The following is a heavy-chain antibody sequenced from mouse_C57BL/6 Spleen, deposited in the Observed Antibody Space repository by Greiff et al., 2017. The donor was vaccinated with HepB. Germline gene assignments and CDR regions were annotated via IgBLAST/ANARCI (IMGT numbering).Heavy chain of an antibody. D-gene: IGHD2-4*01. V-gene: IGHV1-7*01. Sequence: QVQLQQSGAELVKPGASVKLSCKASGYTFTSYWMHWVNQRPGQGLEWIGYINPSSGYTKYNQKFKDKATVTADKSSSTAYMQLSSLTSEDSAVYYCARWCYDYDGYAMDYWGQGTSVTVSS. J-gene: IGHJ4*01. CDR1: GYTFTSYW. CDR3: ARWCYDYDGYAMDY. CDR2: INPSSGYT.